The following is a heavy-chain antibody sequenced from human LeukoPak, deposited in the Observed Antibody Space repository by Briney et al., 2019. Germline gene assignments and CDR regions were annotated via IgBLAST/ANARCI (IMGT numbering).Heavy chain of an antibody. J-gene: IGHJ4*02. CDR3: VRVVVWSGYPLGDY. CDR2: ITSYNGNT. CDR1: GYTFSSYG. D-gene: IGHD3-3*01. V-gene: IGHV1-18*01. Sequence: ASVKVSCKASGYTFSSYGISWVRQAPGQGLEWMGWITSYNGNTNYAQKFQDRVTTTTDTSTSTAYMELRSLRSDDTAVYYCVRVVVWSGYPLGDYWGQGTLVTVSS.